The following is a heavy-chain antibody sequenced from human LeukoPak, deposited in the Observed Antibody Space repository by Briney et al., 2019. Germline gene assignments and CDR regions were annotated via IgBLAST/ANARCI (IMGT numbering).Heavy chain of an antibody. CDR2: VYYSGST. D-gene: IGHD2-21*01. CDR1: GFTFSSYG. J-gene: IGHJ4*02. Sequence: GSLRLSCAASGFTFSSYGMSWIRQPPGKGLEWIGTVYYSGSTYYNPSLKSRVTISVDTSKNQFSLKLSSVTAADTAVYYCARNLAGHFGGFYFDDWGQGTLVTVSS. V-gene: IGHV4-38-2*01. CDR3: ARNLAGHFGGFYFDD.